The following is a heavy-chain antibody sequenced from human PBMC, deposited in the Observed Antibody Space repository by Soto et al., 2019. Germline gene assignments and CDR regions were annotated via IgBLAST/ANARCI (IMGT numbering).Heavy chain of an antibody. D-gene: IGHD2-2*02. CDR3: ARARTSVPAAIRFNYYYYYMDV. Sequence: GGSLRLSCAASGFTFSSYWMSWVRQAPGKGLEWVANIKQDGSEKYYVDSVKGRFTISRDNAKNSLYLQMNSLRAEDTAVYYCARARTSVPAAIRFNYYYYYMDVWGKGTTVTVSS. CDR1: GFTFSSYW. V-gene: IGHV3-7*01. CDR2: IKQDGSEK. J-gene: IGHJ6*03.